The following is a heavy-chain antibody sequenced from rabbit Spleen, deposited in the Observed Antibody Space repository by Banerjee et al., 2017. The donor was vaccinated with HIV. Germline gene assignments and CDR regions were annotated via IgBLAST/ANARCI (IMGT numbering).Heavy chain of an antibody. V-gene: IGHV1S45*01. CDR1: GFSFSDRDV. J-gene: IGHJ3*01. D-gene: IGHD2-1*01. Sequence: QEQLEESGGGLVKPEGSLTLTCKASGFSFSDRDVMCWVRQAPGKGLEWIACIYSGSSGDTYYASWAKGRITISKTSSTTVTLQMTSLTAADTATYFCARDFDFWGQGTLVTVS. CDR2: IYSGSSGDT. CDR3: ARDFDF.